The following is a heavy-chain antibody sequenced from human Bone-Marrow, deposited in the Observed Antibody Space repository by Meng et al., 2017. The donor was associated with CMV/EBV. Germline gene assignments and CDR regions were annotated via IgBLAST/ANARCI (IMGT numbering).Heavy chain of an antibody. J-gene: IGHJ4*02. CDR2: INPNSGGT. CDR1: GYTFTSYG. V-gene: IGHV1-2*02. CDR3: ARDDGDYLYGY. D-gene: IGHD4-17*01. Sequence: ASVKVSCKASGYTFTSYGISWVRQAPGQGLEWMGWINPNSGGTNYAQKFQGRVTMTRDTSISTAYMELSRLRSDDTAVYYCARDDGDYLYGYWGQGTLVTVSS.